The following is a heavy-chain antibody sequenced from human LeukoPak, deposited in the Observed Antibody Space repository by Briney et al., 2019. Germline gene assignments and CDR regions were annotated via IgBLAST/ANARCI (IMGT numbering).Heavy chain of an antibody. J-gene: IGHJ4*02. D-gene: IGHD1-26*01. Sequence: SETLSLTCIVSGGSISSYYWSWIRQPAGKGLEWIGRIYTSGSTNYNPSLKSRVTMSVDTSKNQFSLKLSSVTAADTAVYYCARTSSGSYYGIDFDYWGQGTLVTVSS. CDR3: ARTSSGSYYGIDFDY. CDR1: GGSISSYY. V-gene: IGHV4-4*07. CDR2: IYTSGST.